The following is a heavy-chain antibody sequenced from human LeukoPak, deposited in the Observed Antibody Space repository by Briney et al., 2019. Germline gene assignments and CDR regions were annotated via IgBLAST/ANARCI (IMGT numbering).Heavy chain of an antibody. J-gene: IGHJ3*02. CDR1: GGSISSYY. CDR3: ARLGPYSGSYFDAFDI. CDR2: IYHSGST. Sequence: SETLSLTCTVSGGSISSYYWSWIRQPPGKGLEWIGYIYHSGSTNYNPSLKSRVTISVDTSKNQFSLKLSSVTAADTAVYYCARLGPYSGSYFDAFDIWGQGTMVTVSS. V-gene: IGHV4-59*08. D-gene: IGHD1-26*01.